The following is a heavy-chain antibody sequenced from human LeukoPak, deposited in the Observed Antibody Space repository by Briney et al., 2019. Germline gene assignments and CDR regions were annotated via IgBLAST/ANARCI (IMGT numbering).Heavy chain of an antibody. D-gene: IGHD1-26*01. J-gene: IGHJ4*02. V-gene: IGHV4-38-2*02. CDR1: GYSISSGYY. Sequence: SETLSLTCTVSGYSISSGYYWGWIRQPPGKGLEWIGSIYHSGSTYYNPSLKSRVTISVDTSKNQFSLKLSSVTAADTAVYYCVRSVGRGFNFDNWGQGTLVIVSS. CDR2: IYHSGST. CDR3: VRSVGRGFNFDN.